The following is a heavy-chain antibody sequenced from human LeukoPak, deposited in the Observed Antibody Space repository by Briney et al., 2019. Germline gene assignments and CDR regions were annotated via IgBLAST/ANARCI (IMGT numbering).Heavy chain of an antibody. V-gene: IGHV1-18*01. Sequence: ASVKVSCKASGYTFTSYGISWVRQAPGQGLEWMGWISAYNGNTNYAQKFQGRVTMTRDTSISTAYMELSRLRSDDTAVYYCARAPSSHSGLDYWGQGTLVTVSS. CDR3: ARAPSSHSGLDY. D-gene: IGHD6-19*01. CDR2: ISAYNGNT. CDR1: GYTFTSYG. J-gene: IGHJ4*02.